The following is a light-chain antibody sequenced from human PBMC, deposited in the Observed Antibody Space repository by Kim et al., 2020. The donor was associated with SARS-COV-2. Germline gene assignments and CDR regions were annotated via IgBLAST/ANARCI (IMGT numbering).Light chain of an antibody. CDR1: SSDVGNYNY. CDR2: DVS. CDR3: CSYAGSYTYV. Sequence: GQSVTISCTGTSSDVGNYNYVSWYQQLPGKAPKLRIYDVSKRPSGVPDRFSGSKSGNAASLTISGLQAEDEADYYCCSYAGSYTYVFGPGTKVTVL. V-gene: IGLV2-11*01. J-gene: IGLJ1*01.